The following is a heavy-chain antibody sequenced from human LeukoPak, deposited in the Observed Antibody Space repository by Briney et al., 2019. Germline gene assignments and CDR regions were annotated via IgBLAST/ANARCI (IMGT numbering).Heavy chain of an antibody. CDR1: GGSISSGDYY. CDR3: ARPWVSVAGTSHDDY. D-gene: IGHD6-19*01. J-gene: IGHJ4*02. V-gene: IGHV4-30-4*08. Sequence: SQTLSLTCTVSGGSISSGDYYWSWIRQPPGKGLEWIGYIYYSGSTYYNPSLKSRVTISVDTSKNQFSLKLSSVTAADTAVYYCARPWVSVAGTSHDDYWGQGTLVTVSS. CDR2: IYYSGST.